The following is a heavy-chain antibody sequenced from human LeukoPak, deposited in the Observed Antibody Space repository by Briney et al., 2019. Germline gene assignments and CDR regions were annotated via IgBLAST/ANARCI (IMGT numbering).Heavy chain of an antibody. CDR1: GFTFSSYS. CDR3: ARDQREEGYDFWSGYYSIRWFDP. Sequence: PGGSLRLSCEASGFTFSSYSMNWVRQAPGKGLEWISYISTSTTTIYYANSVKGRFTISRDNSKNTLYLQMNSLRDEDTAVYYCARDQREEGYDFWSGYYSIRWFDPWGQGTLVTVSS. V-gene: IGHV3-48*02. J-gene: IGHJ5*02. D-gene: IGHD3-3*01. CDR2: ISTSTTTI.